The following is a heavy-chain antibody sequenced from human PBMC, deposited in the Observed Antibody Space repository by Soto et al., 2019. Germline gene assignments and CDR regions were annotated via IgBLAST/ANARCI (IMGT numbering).Heavy chain of an antibody. CDR2: IYYSGTT. Sequence: SETLSLTCTVSGDSISSSSHYWGWIRQPPGKGLEWIGSIYYSGTTHYNPSLKSRVIITGDSPKNQFSLKVNSVTAADTAVYYCARQIACSWDSFEYWGQGALVTVSS. V-gene: IGHV4-39*01. D-gene: IGHD6-13*01. J-gene: IGHJ4*02. CDR3: ARQIACSWDSFEY. CDR1: GDSISSSSHY.